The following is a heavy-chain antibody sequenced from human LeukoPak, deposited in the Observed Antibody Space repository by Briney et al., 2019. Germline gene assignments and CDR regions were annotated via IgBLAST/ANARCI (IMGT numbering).Heavy chain of an antibody. D-gene: IGHD4-23*01. CDR3: ARAPWTTVVTPLNDY. J-gene: IGHJ4*02. CDR1: GYTFTSYY. CDR2: INPSGGST. Sequence: GASVKVSCKASGYTFTSYYMHWVRQAPGQGLEWMGIINPSGGSTSYAQKFQGRVTMTRDTSTSTVYMELSSLRSDDTAVYYCARAPWTTVVTPLNDYWGQGTLVTVSS. V-gene: IGHV1-46*01.